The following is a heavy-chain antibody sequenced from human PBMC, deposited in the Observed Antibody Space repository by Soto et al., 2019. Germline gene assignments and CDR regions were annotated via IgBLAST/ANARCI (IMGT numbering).Heavy chain of an antibody. Sequence: GASVQVSCKASGYTVPSYGIIWVRQAPGQGLEWMGWISAYNGTTNYPPQLHGSVTMTTATSTSTAYMELRSLRADETAVYCCAREASRRGQSWFDPWGQGTLVTVSS. D-gene: IGHD6-25*01. CDR2: ISAYNGTT. V-gene: IGHV1-18*04. CDR3: AREASRRGQSWFDP. J-gene: IGHJ5*02. CDR1: GYTVPSYG.